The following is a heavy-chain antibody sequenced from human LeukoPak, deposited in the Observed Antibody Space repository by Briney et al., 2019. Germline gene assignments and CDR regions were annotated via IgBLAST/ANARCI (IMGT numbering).Heavy chain of an antibody. V-gene: IGHV4-39*01. J-gene: IGHJ4*02. Sequence: SETLSLTCTVSGGSVSSSSYYWGWIRQPPGKGLEWVGCIYNSGSTYYDPSLKSRVTISVDTSKNQVSLKVNSVTAADTAVYYCARRGSSGRSFDYWGQGTLVIVSS. CDR3: ARRGSSGRSFDY. D-gene: IGHD6-25*01. CDR1: GGSVSSSSYY. CDR2: IYNSGST.